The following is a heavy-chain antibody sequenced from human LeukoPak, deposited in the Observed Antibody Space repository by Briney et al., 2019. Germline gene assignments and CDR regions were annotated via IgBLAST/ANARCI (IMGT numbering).Heavy chain of an antibody. V-gene: IGHV1-69*01. CDR1: GNSIINYA. CDR2: IIPIFGTA. J-gene: IGHJ6*02. CDR3: TTRACHAGGCSSSFYYYYGLHF. D-gene: IGHD3-16*01. Sequence: SVKVSCKASGNSIINYAVSWVRQAPGQGFERMGGIIPIFGTADYAQRFQGRVTITADQSTSTTYMALSSLKSEDTATYYCTTRACHAGGCSSSFYYYYGLHFWGQGTTVSVS.